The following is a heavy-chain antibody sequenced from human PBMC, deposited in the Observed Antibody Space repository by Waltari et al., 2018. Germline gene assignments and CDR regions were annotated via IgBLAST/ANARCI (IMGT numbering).Heavy chain of an antibody. CDR2: IYYSGST. V-gene: IGHV4-39*07. CDR3: ARVAVGGWRYFDY. Sequence: QLQLQESGPGLVKPSETLSLTCTVSGGSISSSSYYWGWIRQPPGKGLEWIGSIYYSGSTYYNPSLKSRVTISVDTAKNQFSLKLSSGTAADTAVYYCARVAVGGWRYFDYWGQGTLVTVSS. CDR1: GGSISSSSYY. J-gene: IGHJ4*02. D-gene: IGHD6-19*01.